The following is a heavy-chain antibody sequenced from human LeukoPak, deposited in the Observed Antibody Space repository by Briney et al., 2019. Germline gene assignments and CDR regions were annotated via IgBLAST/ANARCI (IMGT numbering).Heavy chain of an antibody. CDR1: GFTFSSYA. CDR2: ISYDGSNK. CDR3: AGGFYYYDSRFDP. V-gene: IGHV3-30-3*01. J-gene: IGHJ5*02. D-gene: IGHD3-22*01. Sequence: GGSLRLSCAASGFTFSSYAMHWVRQAPGKGLEWVAVISYDGSNKYYADSVKGRFTISRDNSKNTLYLQMNSLRAEDTAVYYCAGGFYYYDSRFDPWGQGTLVTVSS.